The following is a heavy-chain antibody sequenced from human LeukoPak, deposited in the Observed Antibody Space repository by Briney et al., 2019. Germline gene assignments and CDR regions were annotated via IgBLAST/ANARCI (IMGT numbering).Heavy chain of an antibody. V-gene: IGHV4-39*07. CDR1: GGSISSSSYY. D-gene: IGHD7-27*01. Sequence: SETLSLTCTVSGGSISSSSYYWGWIRQPPGKGLEWIGSIYYSRSTYYNPSLKSRVTMSADTSKNQFSLKLSSVTAADTAVYYCASRKLGNDYWGQGTLVTVSS. J-gene: IGHJ4*02. CDR3: ASRKLGNDY. CDR2: IYYSRST.